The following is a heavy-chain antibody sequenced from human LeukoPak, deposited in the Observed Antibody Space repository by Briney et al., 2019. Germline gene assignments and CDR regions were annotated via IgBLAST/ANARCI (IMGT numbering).Heavy chain of an antibody. CDR1: GGSISSGY. V-gene: IGHV4-4*07. CDR3: ARGIRVTASLLSVGFYFDD. CDR2: IYTSGGT. Sequence: SSETPSLTCTVPGGSISSGYWMWLRQPAGKGLEWIGRIYTSGGTRYNPSLRGRVTMSAVTSKNQFSLKLSSVTAADTAVYYCARGIRVTASLLSVGFYFDDWGQGTLVTVSS. D-gene: IGHD2-21*02. J-gene: IGHJ4*02.